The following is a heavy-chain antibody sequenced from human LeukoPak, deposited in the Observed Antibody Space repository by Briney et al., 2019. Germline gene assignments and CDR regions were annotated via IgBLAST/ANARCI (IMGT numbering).Heavy chain of an antibody. CDR1: GFTFTSSA. CDR3: AAEHSSASSAFDI. J-gene: IGHJ3*02. Sequence: GASVKVSCKASGFTFTSSAMQWVRQARGQRLEWIGWIVVGSGNTNYAQKFQERVTITRDISTSTAYMELSSLRSEDTAVYYCAAEHSSASSAFDIWGQGTMVTVSS. D-gene: IGHD6-19*01. CDR2: IVVGSGNT. V-gene: IGHV1-58*02.